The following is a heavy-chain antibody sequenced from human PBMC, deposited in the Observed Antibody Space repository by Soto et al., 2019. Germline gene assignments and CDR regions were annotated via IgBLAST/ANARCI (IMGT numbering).Heavy chain of an antibody. D-gene: IGHD3-3*01. J-gene: IGHJ3*02. V-gene: IGHV1-2*02. Sequence: QLHLVQSGAVVKKPGASVTVSCSASGYPVTAYYMHWVRQAPGRGLEWMGGINPATGAAKYTQTFQGRVTMTRVTSTSTVFMELSGLTSGDTAVFYCARGGGVGVAGSAAFDMWGQGTLVTVSS. CDR3: ARGGGVGVAGSAAFDM. CDR2: INPATGAA. CDR1: GYPVTAYY.